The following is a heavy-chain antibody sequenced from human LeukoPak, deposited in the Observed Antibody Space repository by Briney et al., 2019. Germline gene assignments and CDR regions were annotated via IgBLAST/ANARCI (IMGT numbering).Heavy chain of an antibody. CDR1: GGSFSGYY. D-gene: IGHD3-10*01. CDR3: ARGYGSGSYFNGA. V-gene: IGHV4-34*01. J-gene: IGHJ5*02. Sequence: PSETLSLTCAVYGGSFSGYYWSWIRQPPRKGLEWIGEINRGGDTNYNPSLKSRVTISVDTSKNQFSLNLKSVTAADTAVYYCARGYGSGSYFNGAWGQGTLVTVSS. CDR2: INRGGDT.